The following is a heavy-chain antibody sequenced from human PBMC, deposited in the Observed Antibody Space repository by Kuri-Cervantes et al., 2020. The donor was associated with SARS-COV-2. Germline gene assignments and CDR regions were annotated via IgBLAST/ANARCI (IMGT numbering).Heavy chain of an antibody. CDR3: AKLRGPFDWLFPAFDY. CDR2: ISGSSGST. V-gene: IGHV3-23*01. CDR1: GFTFSDYY. D-gene: IGHD3-9*01. J-gene: IGHJ4*02. Sequence: GESLKISCAASGFTFSDYYMSWVRQAPGKGLEWVSAISGSSGSTYYADSVKGRFTISRDNSKNTLYLQMNSLRAEDTAVYYCAKLRGPFDWLFPAFDYWGQGTLVTVSS.